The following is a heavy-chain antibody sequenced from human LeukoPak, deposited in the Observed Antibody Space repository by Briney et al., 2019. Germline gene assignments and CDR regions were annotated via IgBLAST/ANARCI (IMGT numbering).Heavy chain of an antibody. CDR2: IKQDGSEK. J-gene: IGHJ4*02. Sequence: RGSLRLSCAASRFTFSSYWMSWVRQAPGKGLEWVANIKQDGSEKYYVDSVKGRFTISRDNAKNSLYLQMNSLRAEDTAVYYCARDPSIYGSGSYDYWGQGTLVTVSS. V-gene: IGHV3-7*01. CDR3: ARDPSIYGSGSYDY. D-gene: IGHD3-10*01. CDR1: RFTFSSYW.